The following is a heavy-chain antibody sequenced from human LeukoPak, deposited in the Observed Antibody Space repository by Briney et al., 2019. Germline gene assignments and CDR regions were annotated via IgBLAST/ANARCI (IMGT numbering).Heavy chain of an antibody. Sequence: GGPKRFSCAAAESTFSSYSMHWVRQPPGKGQEYGSAISSNGDSTYYANSVKGSFTTSRDNSKNTLYLQMGMLRAEDMAVYYCARVNVSGAFDFWGQGTMVTVSS. V-gene: IGHV3-64*01. J-gene: IGHJ3*01. CDR2: ISSNGDST. D-gene: IGHD3-10*02. CDR1: ESTFSSYS. CDR3: ARVNVSGAFDF.